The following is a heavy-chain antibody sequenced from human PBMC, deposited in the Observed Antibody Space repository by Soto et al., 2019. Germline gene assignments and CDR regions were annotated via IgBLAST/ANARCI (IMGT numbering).Heavy chain of an antibody. CDR2: INAGNGNT. CDR1: VYTFTSYA. Sequence: ASVKVSCKASVYTFTSYAMHWVRQAPGQRLEWMGWINAGNGNTKYSQKFQGRVTITRDTSASTAYMELSSLRSEDTAVYYCAREVVGPDYYYYGMDVWGQGTTVTVSS. CDR3: AREVVGPDYYYYGMDV. D-gene: IGHD1-26*01. J-gene: IGHJ6*02. V-gene: IGHV1-3*01.